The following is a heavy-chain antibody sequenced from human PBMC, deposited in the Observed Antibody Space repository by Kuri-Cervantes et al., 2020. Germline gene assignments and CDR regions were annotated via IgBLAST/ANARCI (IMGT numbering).Heavy chain of an antibody. D-gene: IGHD2-21*02. CDR3: ARFSTAVTGI. J-gene: IGHJ4*02. CDR2: INQDGSEK. V-gene: IGHV3-7*01. Sequence: GGSLRLSCAASQFTFSEHWISWVRQAPGKGLEWVADINQDGSEKVYVDSLKGRFTISRDNAKNSLYLQLNSLTAEDTAVYYCARFSTAVTGIWGQGTLVTVSS. CDR1: QFTFSEHW.